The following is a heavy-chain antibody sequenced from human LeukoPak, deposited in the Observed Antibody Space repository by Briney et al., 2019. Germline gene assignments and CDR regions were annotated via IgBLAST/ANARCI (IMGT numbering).Heavy chain of an antibody. Sequence: SQTLSLTCTVSGGSISSGDYYWSWIRQPPGKGLEWIGYIYYSGSTYYNPSLKSRVTISVDTSKNQFSLKLSSVTAAETAVYYCARGYWGVATIFDYWGQGTLVTVSS. J-gene: IGHJ4*02. CDR3: ARGYWGVATIFDY. V-gene: IGHV4-30-4*08. CDR1: GGSISSGDYY. CDR2: IYYSGST. D-gene: IGHD5-12*01.